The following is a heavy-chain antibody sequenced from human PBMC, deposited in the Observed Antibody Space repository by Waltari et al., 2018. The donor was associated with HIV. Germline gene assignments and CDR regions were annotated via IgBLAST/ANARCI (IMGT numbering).Heavy chain of an antibody. V-gene: IGHV3-23*01. Sequence: EVQLLESGGGLVQPGGSLRLSCAASGFTFSSYAMSWVRQVTGKGLEWVSFISGSGGGTYYADSVKGRFTISRDNSKNTLYLQMNSLRAEDTAVYYCAKDNRDPLGTLWYWGQGTLVTVSS. D-gene: IGHD2-21*01. CDR3: AKDNRDPLGTLWY. J-gene: IGHJ4*02. CDR2: ISGSGGGT. CDR1: GFTFSSYA.